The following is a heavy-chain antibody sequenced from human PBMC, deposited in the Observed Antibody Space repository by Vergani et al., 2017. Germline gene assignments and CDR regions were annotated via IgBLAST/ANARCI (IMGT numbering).Heavy chain of an antibody. D-gene: IGHD3-22*01. V-gene: IGHV3-21*01. CDR1: GFTFSSYS. CDR3: ARDISYDSSGYLY. J-gene: IGHJ4*02. Sequence: EVQLVESGGGLVKPGGSLRLSCAASGFTFSSYSMNWVRQAPGKGLEWVSSISSSSSYIYYADSVKGRFTISRDNAKNSLYLQMNSLRAEDTAGYYCARDISYDSSGYLYWGQGTLVTVS. CDR2: ISSSSSYI.